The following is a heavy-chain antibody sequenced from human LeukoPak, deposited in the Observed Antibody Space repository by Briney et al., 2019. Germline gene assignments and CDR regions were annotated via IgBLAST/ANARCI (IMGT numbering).Heavy chain of an antibody. V-gene: IGHV3-11*03. CDR2: ISSSSSYT. Sequence: PGGSLRLSCAASGFTFCDYYMSWIRQAPGKGLEWVSYISSSSSYTHYADSVKGRFTISRDNDKNSLYLQMNSLRAEDTAVYYCARRILSTSWTDSFDIWGQGTKVTVSS. D-gene: IGHD2-2*01. CDR1: GFTFCDYY. CDR3: ARRILSTSWTDSFDI. J-gene: IGHJ3*02.